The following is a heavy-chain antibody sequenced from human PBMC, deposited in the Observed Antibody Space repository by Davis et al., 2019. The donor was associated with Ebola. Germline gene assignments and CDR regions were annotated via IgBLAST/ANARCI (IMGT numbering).Heavy chain of an antibody. V-gene: IGHV4-4*02. CDR2: IYHSGST. Sequence: PSDPLSPTFPVPGSPIISSNWWSWVRQPPGQGLQWFGEIYHSGSTNYNPSLKSRVTISVDKSKNQFSLKLSSVTAADTAVYYCARRGWYSSSLSPEGWGYGMDVWGQGTTVTVSS. J-gene: IGHJ6*02. CDR1: GSPIISSNW. D-gene: IGHD6-6*01. CDR3: ARRGWYSSSLSPEGWGYGMDV.